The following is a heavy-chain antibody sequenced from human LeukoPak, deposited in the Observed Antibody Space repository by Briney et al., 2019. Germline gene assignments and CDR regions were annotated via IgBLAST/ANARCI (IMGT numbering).Heavy chain of an antibody. J-gene: IGHJ4*02. CDR3: ARDRKGYGSFDY. Sequence: SETLSLTCTVSGGSISSGDYYWSWIRQTPGKGLEWIGYIYYSGSTYYNSSLKSRVTISVGTSNNQFSLKLSSVTAADTAVYYCARDRKGYGSFDYWGQGTLITVSS. V-gene: IGHV4-30-4*01. D-gene: IGHD3-10*01. CDR2: IYYSGST. CDR1: GGSISSGDYY.